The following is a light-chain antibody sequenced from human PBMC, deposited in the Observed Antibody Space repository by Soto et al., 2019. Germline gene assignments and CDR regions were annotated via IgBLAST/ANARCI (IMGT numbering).Light chain of an antibody. V-gene: IGKV1-5*01. CDR3: QQHDDYSHAT. CDR2: DAS. Sequence: DVQMTQSPSTLSASVGDRVTISCRTSQDIGNFLAWYQHKPGKAPKLLIYDASTLQTGVPSRFGASGFGTEFTLTISGLQPDDIATYYCQQHDDYSHATFGQGTKVEIK. J-gene: IGKJ2*01. CDR1: QDIGNF.